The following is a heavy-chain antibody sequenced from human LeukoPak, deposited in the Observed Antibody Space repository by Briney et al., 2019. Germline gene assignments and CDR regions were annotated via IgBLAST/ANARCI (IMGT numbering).Heavy chain of an antibody. Sequence: GASVKVSCKVSGYSVTEVAIHWVRQTPGEGLEWMGGFHPKDADMIYAQKFQGRVTMTQDTSTDTVYMELSRLRSDDTAVYYCARSAESSSWVEFDYWGQGTLVTVSS. CDR1: GYSVTEVA. CDR3: ARSAESSSWVEFDY. D-gene: IGHD6-13*01. V-gene: IGHV1-24*01. CDR2: FHPKDADM. J-gene: IGHJ4*02.